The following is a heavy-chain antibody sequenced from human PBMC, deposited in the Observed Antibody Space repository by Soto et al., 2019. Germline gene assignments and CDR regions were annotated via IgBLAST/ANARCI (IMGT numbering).Heavy chain of an antibody. CDR3: EVTTGY. J-gene: IGHJ4*02. D-gene: IGHD4-17*01. V-gene: IGHV1-8*01. Sequence: ASVKVPCKTSGYTLTEYDINWVRQAPGQGLEYMGWVSPENRNAGYAPQFRGRVSMTADTSINTVYLELTTLTYEDTAVYYCEVTTGYWGQGTMVTVSS. CDR1: GYTLTEYD. CDR2: VSPENRNA.